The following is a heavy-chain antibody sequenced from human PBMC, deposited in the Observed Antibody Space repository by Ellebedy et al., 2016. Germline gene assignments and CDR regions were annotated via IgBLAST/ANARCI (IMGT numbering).Heavy chain of an antibody. CDR2: INPNSGGT. D-gene: IGHD3-16*01. V-gene: IGHV1-2*04. J-gene: IGHJ3*02. Sequence: ASVKVSCKASGGTFSSYAISWVRQAPGQGLEWMGWINPNSGGTNYAQKFQGWVTMTRDTSISTAYMELSRLRSDDTAVYYCARDARDYDAFDIWGQGTMVTVSS. CDR3: ARDARDYDAFDI. CDR1: GGTFSSYA.